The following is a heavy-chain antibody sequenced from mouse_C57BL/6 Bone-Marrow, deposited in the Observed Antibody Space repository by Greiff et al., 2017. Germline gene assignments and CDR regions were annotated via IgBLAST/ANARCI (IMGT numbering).Heavy chain of an antibody. CDR2: IYPGGGYT. CDR3: ARYDGYYDAMDY. CDR1: GYTFTNYW. J-gene: IGHJ4*01. V-gene: IGHV1-63*01. Sequence: VQLQQSGAELVRPGTSVKMSCKASGYTFTNYWIGWAKQRPGHGLEWIGDIYPGGGYTNYNEKFKGKATLTADKSSSTAYMQFSTLTSEDSAIYYCARYDGYYDAMDYWGQGTSVTVSS. D-gene: IGHD2-3*01.